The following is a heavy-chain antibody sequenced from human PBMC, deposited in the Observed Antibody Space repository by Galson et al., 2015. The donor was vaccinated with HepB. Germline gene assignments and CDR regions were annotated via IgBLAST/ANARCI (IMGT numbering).Heavy chain of an antibody. CDR3: ARLSWDMVVVPAATGLNDI. CDR2: SDPSDSYT. J-gene: IGHJ3*02. V-gene: IGHV5-10-1*01. Sequence: QSGAEVKKPGESLRISCKGSGYSFTSYWISWVRLMPGKGLEWMGRSDPSDSYTNYSPSFQGHVTISADKSISTAYLQWSSLKASDTAMYYCARLSWDMVVVPAATGLNDIWGQGTMVTVSS. D-gene: IGHD2-2*01. CDR1: GYSFTSYW.